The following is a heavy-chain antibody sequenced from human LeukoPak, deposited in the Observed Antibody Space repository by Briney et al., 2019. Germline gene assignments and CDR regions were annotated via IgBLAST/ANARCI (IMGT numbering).Heavy chain of an antibody. V-gene: IGHV4-34*01. CDR3: ARGYYGSGSHCCHMDV. CDR1: VGSFSGYY. Sequence: PSETLSLTCAVYVGSFSGYYWSWLRQPPGKGLEWIGEINHSGSTNYNSSLKSRVTISVDTSKNQFSLKLSSVTAADTAVYYCARGYYGSGSHCCHMDVWGKGTTITV. J-gene: IGHJ6*03. CDR2: INHSGST. D-gene: IGHD3-10*01.